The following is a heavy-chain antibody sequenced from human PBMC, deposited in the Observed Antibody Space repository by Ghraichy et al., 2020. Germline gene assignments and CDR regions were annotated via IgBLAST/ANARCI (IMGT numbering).Heavy chain of an antibody. V-gene: IGHV3-23*01. D-gene: IGHD2-15*01. CDR1: GLTFSGYV. CDR2: ISANGGNT. J-gene: IGHJ5*02. Sequence: GGSLRLSCAASGLTFSGYVMNWVRQAPGKGLEGVSSISANGGNTYYADSVKGRFTVPRDNSKNTLYLQMNSVRAEDTAVYYCAKAWGNCSGGTCPSYNWFDPWGQGTLVAGSS. CDR3: AKAWGNCSGGTCPSYNWFDP.